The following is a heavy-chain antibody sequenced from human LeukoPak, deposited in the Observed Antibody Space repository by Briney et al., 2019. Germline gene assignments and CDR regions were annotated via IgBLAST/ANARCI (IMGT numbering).Heavy chain of an antibody. CDR3: ARDQDAFDI. V-gene: IGHV1-18*01. Sequence: ASVKLSCNSSGYTFTSYGLSLFRQAPGQGLEWMGWISAYNGNTNYAQKLQGRVTMTTDTSTSTAYMELRSLRSDDTAVYYCARDQDAFDIWGQGTMVTVSS. J-gene: IGHJ3*02. CDR2: ISAYNGNT. CDR1: GYTFTSYG.